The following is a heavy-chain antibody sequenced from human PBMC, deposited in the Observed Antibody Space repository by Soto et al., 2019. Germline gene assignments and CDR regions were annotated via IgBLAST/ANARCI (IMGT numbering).Heavy chain of an antibody. D-gene: IGHD1-1*01. Sequence: QVQLVESGGGVVQPGRSLRLSCAASGFIFSSYGMHWVRQAPGKGLEWVAVISYDENNKHYADSVKGRFTISRDNSKNTLYLQMNILRVEDTAVYYCARSTTWAPNYYYYALDVWGQGTTVTVSS. V-gene: IGHV3-30*03. CDR1: GFIFSSYG. J-gene: IGHJ6*02. CDR2: ISYDENNK. CDR3: ARSTTWAPNYYYYALDV.